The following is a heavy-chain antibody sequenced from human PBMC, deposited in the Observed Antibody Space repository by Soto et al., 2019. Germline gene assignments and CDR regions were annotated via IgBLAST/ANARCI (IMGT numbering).Heavy chain of an antibody. D-gene: IGHD3-10*02. Sequence: GGSLRLSCAASGFTFSRCSMHWVRQAPGKGLAWVAVISYDGSNTHYAESVKGRFNISRDDSKNAVYRQMNNLRGEDSAVYYCARDHGMFLSYYYYGMDVWGQGTTVTVSS. CDR3: ARDHGMFLSYYYYGMDV. J-gene: IGHJ6*02. CDR2: ISYDGSNT. V-gene: IGHV3-30-3*01. CDR1: GFTFSRCS.